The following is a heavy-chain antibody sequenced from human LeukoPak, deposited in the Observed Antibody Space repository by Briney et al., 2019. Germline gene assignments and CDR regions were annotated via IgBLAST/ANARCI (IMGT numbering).Heavy chain of an antibody. CDR3: TRELLSLQQGLDY. CDR2: ISSSSDTI. J-gene: IGHJ4*02. Sequence: TGGSLRLSCAVSGFTFSSYSMNWVRQAPGKGLEWISYISSSSDTIYYADSVKGRFTISRDNAKNSLYLQMNSLRAEDTAVYYCTRELLSLQQGLDYWGQGTLVTVSS. V-gene: IGHV3-48*04. CDR1: GFTFSSYS. D-gene: IGHD2/OR15-2a*01.